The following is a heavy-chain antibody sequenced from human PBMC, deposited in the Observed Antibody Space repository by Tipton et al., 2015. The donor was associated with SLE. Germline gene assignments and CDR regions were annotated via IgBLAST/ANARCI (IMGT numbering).Heavy chain of an antibody. V-gene: IGHV4-61*05. CDR3: ARGMLTWRGAIIGVDV. D-gene: IGHD2-8*01. Sequence: TLSLTCTVSGGSISNTNYYWAWIRQPPGKGLEWIGYIYDRGSNYNPSLKSRVTISVDTSKNQFSLKLNSVTAADTAVYYCARGMLTWRGAIIGVDVWGQGTSVNVSS. CDR2: IYDRGS. CDR1: GGSISNTNYY. J-gene: IGHJ6*02.